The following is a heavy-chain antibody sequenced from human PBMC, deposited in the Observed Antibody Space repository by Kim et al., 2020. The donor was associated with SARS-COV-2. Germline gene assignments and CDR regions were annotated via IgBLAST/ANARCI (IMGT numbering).Heavy chain of an antibody. Sequence: SETLSLTCTVSGGSISSYYWSWIRQPPGKGLEWIGYIYYSGSTNYNPSLKSRVTISVDTSKNQFSLKLSSVTAADTAVYYCARGREWFGELLYGYYFDYWGQGTLVTVSS. D-gene: IGHD3-10*01. CDR3: ARGREWFGELLYGYYFDY. J-gene: IGHJ4*02. CDR2: IYYSGST. CDR1: GGSISSYY. V-gene: IGHV4-59*13.